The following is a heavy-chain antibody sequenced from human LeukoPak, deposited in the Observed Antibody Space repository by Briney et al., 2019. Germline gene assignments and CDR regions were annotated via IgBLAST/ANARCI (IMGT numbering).Heavy chain of an antibody. Sequence: GGSLRLSCAASGFTFAIHAMTWVRQAPGKGLEWVSGISGDGASTHYAESVKGQFTISRDNSQNTLYLQMNSLRAEDTAVYYCAKGGVATIPPAYFDYWGQGTLVTVSS. V-gene: IGHV3-23*01. J-gene: IGHJ4*02. CDR1: GFTFAIHA. D-gene: IGHD5-12*01. CDR2: ISGDGAST. CDR3: AKGGVATIPPAYFDY.